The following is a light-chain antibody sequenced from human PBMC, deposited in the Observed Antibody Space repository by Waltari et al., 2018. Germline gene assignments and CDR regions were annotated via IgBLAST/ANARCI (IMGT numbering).Light chain of an antibody. Sequence: ILMTQSPATLSLSSGKTFTFSCSDSQHVSNNLAWYQHKPGQAPRLLISGASTRASGVPARFSGSGSGTEFTLTISSLQSEDSAIYYCQQYNVWPPSTFGQGTKLEIK. CDR2: GAS. V-gene: IGKV3-15*01. CDR3: QQYNVWPPST. CDR1: QHVSNN. J-gene: IGKJ2*02.